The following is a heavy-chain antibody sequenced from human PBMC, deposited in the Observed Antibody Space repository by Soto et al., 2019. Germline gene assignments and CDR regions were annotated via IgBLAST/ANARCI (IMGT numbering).Heavy chain of an antibody. CDR3: ARADCSSTSCYRVFGMDV. Sequence: QVQLVQSGAEVKKPGASVKVSCKASGYTFTSYGISWVRQAPGQGLEGVGWISAYNGNTNYAQKLQGRVTMTTDTSTSTAYMELRSLRSDDTAVYYCARADCSSTSCYRVFGMDVWGQGTTVTVSS. CDR2: ISAYNGNT. V-gene: IGHV1-18*01. CDR1: GYTFTSYG. J-gene: IGHJ6*02. D-gene: IGHD2-2*01.